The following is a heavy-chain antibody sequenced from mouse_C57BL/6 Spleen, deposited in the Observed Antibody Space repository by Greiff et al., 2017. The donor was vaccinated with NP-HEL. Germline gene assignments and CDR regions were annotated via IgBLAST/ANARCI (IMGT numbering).Heavy chain of an antibody. CDR2: IDPSDSYT. V-gene: IGHV1-69*01. CDR1: GYTFTSYW. Sequence: QVQLQQPGAELVMPGASVKLSCKASGYTFTSYWMHWVKQRPGQGLEWIGEIDPSDSYTNYNQKFKGKSTLTVDKSSSTAYMQLSSLTSADSAVYYCARMGYYAMDYWGQGTSVTVSS. CDR3: ARMGYYAMDY. J-gene: IGHJ4*01.